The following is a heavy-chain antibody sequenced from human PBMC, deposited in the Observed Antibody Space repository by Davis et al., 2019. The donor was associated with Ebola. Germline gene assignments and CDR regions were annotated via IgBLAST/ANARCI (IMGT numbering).Heavy chain of an antibody. D-gene: IGHD1-26*01. J-gene: IGHJ6*02. CDR3: ASPVFSELPRSYYYYGMDV. V-gene: IGHV1-8*03. CDR2: MNPDSGNT. Sequence: ASVKVSCKAAGYTFSGYGITWVRQATGQGLEWMGWMNPDSGNTGYAQKFQGRVTITRDTSASTAYMELSSLRSEDTAVYYCASPVFSELPRSYYYYGMDVWGQGTTVTVSS. CDR1: GYTFSGYG.